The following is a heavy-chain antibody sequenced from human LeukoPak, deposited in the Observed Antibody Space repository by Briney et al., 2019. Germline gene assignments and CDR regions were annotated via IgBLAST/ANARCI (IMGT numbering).Heavy chain of an antibody. CDR3: AKDMLDSSGYYGAFDI. V-gene: IGHV3-30*02. Sequence: GGSLRLSCAASGFVFSGYGMHWVCQAPGKGLEWVAFVRYDDINKYYADSVKGRFTISRDNSRNTLYLQMTSLRAEDTAVYYCAKDMLDSSGYYGAFDIWGQGTMVSVSS. J-gene: IGHJ3*02. D-gene: IGHD3-22*01. CDR2: VRYDDINK. CDR1: GFVFSGYG.